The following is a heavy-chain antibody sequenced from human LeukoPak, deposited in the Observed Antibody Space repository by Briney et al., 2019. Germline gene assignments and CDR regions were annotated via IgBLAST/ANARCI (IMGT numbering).Heavy chain of an antibody. CDR1: GYTFTSYG. CDR3: ARAVGNYYYYYGMDV. V-gene: IGHV1-18*01. Sequence: ASVKVSCKASGYTFTSYGISWVRQAPGQGLEWTGWISAYNGNTNYAQKLQGRVTMTTDTSTSTAYMELRSLRSDDTAVYYCARAVGNYYYYYGMDVWGQGTTVTVSS. J-gene: IGHJ6*02. CDR2: ISAYNGNT.